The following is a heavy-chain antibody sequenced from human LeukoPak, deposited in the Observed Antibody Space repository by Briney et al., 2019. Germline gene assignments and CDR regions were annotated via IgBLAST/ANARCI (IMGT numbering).Heavy chain of an antibody. J-gene: IGHJ4*02. CDR1: GFTFSSYG. D-gene: IGHD2-21*02. Sequence: GGTLRLSCAASGFTFSSYGMSWVRQAPGKGLEWVSAISGSGGSAYYADSVKGRFTISRDNSKNTLYLQMNSLRAEDTAVYYCAKDDFPPYYFDYWGQGPLVTVSS. V-gene: IGHV3-23*01. CDR2: ISGSGGSA. CDR3: AKDDFPPYYFDY.